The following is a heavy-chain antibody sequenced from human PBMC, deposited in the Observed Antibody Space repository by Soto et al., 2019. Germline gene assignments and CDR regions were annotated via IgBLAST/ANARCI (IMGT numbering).Heavy chain of an antibody. CDR3: ATWWELEPLPNYYYYGMDV. V-gene: IGHV3-53*01. Sequence: EVQLVESGGGLIQPGGSLRLSCAASGFTVSSNYMSWVRQAPGKGLEWVSVIYSGGSTYYADSVKGRFTTSRDNSKNTLYLQMTSLRAEDTAVYYCATWWELEPLPNYYYYGMDVWGQGTTVTGSS. CDR2: IYSGGST. D-gene: IGHD2-15*01. J-gene: IGHJ6*02. CDR1: GFTVSSNY.